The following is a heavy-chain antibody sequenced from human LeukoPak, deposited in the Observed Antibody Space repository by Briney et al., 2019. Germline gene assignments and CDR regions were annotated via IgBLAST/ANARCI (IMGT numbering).Heavy chain of an antibody. CDR1: GYTFTSYY. Sequence: ASVKVSCKASGYTFTSYYIYWMRQAHGHGLDWMGIINPSGGRTNYAHKFQGRVTMTRDMSTSTVYMELSSLRSEDTAVYYCARGAHVRMYDSNHNCFDPWGQGTRVTVSS. V-gene: IGHV1-46*01. CDR2: INPSGGRT. CDR3: ARGAHVRMYDSNHNCFDP. J-gene: IGHJ5*02. D-gene: IGHD3-22*01.